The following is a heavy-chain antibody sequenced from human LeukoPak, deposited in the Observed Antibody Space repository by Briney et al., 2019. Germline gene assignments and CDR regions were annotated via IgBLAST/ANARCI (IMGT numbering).Heavy chain of an antibody. V-gene: IGHV3-74*01. Sequence: GGSLRLSCAASGFTFSSYWMHWVRQAPGKGLVWVSRINTDGSSTSYADSVKGRFTISRDNAKNTLYLQMNSLRAEDTAVYYCARGGIFGVGSLDWGQGTRVTVSS. CDR1: GFTFSSYW. CDR3: ARGGIFGVGSLD. D-gene: IGHD3-3*02. CDR2: INTDGSST. J-gene: IGHJ4*02.